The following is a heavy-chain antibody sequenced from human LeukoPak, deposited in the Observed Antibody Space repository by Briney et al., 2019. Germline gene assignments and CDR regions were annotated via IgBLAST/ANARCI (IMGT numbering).Heavy chain of an antibody. CDR1: GFTFDDYA. D-gene: IGHD3-22*01. J-gene: IGHJ4*02. CDR3: AKDKGYYYDSSGYYALIFDY. Sequence: PGGSLRLSCAASGFTFDDYAMHWVRQARGKGLEWVSLISGDGGSTYYADSVKGRFIISRDNSKNSLYLQMNSLRTEDAALYYCAKDKGYYYDSSGYYALIFDYWGQGTLVTVSS. V-gene: IGHV3-43*02. CDR2: ISGDGGST.